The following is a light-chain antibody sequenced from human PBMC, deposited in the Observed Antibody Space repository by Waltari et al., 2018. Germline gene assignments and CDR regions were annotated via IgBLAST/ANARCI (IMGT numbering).Light chain of an antibody. Sequence: DIQMTQSPSTLSASVGDRVTVTCRAIQTISRWLAWYQQKPGKAPKLLIYEASILQSGVPSRFSGSGSGTEFTLTINSLQPDDSATYYCQQYRSYMYTFGQGTKLEI. J-gene: IGKJ2*01. CDR1: QTISRW. CDR3: QQYRSYMYT. CDR2: EAS. V-gene: IGKV1-5*03.